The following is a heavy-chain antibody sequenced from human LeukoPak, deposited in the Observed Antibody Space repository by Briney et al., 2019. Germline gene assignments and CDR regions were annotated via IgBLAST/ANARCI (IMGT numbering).Heavy chain of an antibody. V-gene: IGHV3-74*01. J-gene: IGHJ5*02. Sequence: PGGSLRLSCAASGFTLSNSWIHWVRQAPGKGLVWVSRINSDGSTITYADSVKGRFTISRDNAKNTLYLQMNSLRAEDTAVYYCARAARADCTSPTCHSWLAPWGQGTQVTVSS. CDR2: INSDGSTI. D-gene: IGHD2/OR15-2a*01. CDR3: ARAARADCTSPTCHSWLAP. CDR1: GFTLSNSW.